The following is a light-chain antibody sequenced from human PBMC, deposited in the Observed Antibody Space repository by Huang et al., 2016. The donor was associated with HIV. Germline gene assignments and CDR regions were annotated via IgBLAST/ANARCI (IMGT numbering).Light chain of an antibody. Sequence: DIQMTQSPSSLSASVGDRVTITCRASHNITIYLNWYQQKPGKAPNLLIYTAFNLQSGVPSRFSGSGSGTDFTLTISSLQPEDFATYYCQQSSSSPFTFGPGTKVDF. CDR2: TAF. J-gene: IGKJ3*01. CDR1: HNITIY. CDR3: QQSSSSPFT. V-gene: IGKV1-39*01.